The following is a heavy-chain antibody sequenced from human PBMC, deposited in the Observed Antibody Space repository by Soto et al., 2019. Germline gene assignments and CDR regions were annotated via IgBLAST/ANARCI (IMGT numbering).Heavy chain of an antibody. Sequence: QLQLQKSGSGLVKPSQTLSLTCAVSGGSISSGGYSWSWIRQPPGKGLEWIGYIYHSGSTYYNPSLKSRVTISVDRSKNQFSLKLSSVTAADTAVYYCARESNGLPGGYFDYWGQGTLVTVSS. D-gene: IGHD2-21*01. CDR1: GGSISSGGYS. CDR3: ARESNGLPGGYFDY. J-gene: IGHJ4*02. CDR2: IYHSGST. V-gene: IGHV4-30-2*01.